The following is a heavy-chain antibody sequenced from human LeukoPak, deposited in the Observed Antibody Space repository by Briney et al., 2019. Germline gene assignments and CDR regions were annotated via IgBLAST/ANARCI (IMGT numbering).Heavy chain of an antibody. CDR2: ISAYNGNT. J-gene: IGHJ4*02. V-gene: IGHV1-18*01. Sequence: ASVKVSFKASGYTFPSYGISWVRPAPGQGLEWMGWISAYNGNTNYAQKLQGRVTMTTDTSTSTAYMELRSLRSDDTAVYYCAIWRNSYGGPADYWGQGTLVTVSS. CDR1: GYTFPSYG. D-gene: IGHD5-18*01. CDR3: AIWRNSYGGPADY.